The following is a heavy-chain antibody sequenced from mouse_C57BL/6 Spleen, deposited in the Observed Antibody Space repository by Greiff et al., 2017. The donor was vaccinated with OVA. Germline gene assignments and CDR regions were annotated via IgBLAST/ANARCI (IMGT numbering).Heavy chain of an antibody. CDR1: GYTFTDYY. J-gene: IGHJ2*01. D-gene: IGHD4-1*02. Sequence: VQLQQSGPELVKPGASVKISCKASGYTFTDYYMNWVKQSHGKSLEWIGDINPNNGGTSYNQKFKGKATLTVDKSSSTAYMELRGLTSEDSAVYYCARSNWDGFDYWGQGTTLTVSS. V-gene: IGHV1-26*01. CDR3: ARSNWDGFDY. CDR2: INPNNGGT.